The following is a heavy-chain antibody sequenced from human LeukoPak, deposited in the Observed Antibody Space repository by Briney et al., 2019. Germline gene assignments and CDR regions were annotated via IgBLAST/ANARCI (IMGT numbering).Heavy chain of an antibody. Sequence: VASVKVSCKASGYTFTGYYMHWVRQAPGQGLEWMGWINPNSGGTNYAQKFQGRVTMTRDTSISTAYMELSRLRSDDTAVYYCARDPLIAAAGFDYWGQGTLVTVSS. V-gene: IGHV1-2*02. CDR3: ARDPLIAAAGFDY. CDR2: INPNSGGT. CDR1: GYTFTGYY. D-gene: IGHD6-13*01. J-gene: IGHJ4*02.